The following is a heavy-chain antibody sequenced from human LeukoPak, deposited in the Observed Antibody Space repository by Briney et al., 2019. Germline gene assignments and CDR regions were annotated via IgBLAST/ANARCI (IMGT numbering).Heavy chain of an antibody. J-gene: IGHJ4*02. D-gene: IGHD3-9*01. CDR3: VGADYDILTGYYSDY. CDR1: GFTFSSFE. Sequence: GGSLRLSCAASGFTFSSFEMHWVPQAPGKGLKWVSYISSSGDTLYYANSMKGRFTISRDNAKNSLYLQMNSLRAEDTAVYYCVGADYDILTGYYSDYWGQGTLVTVSS. V-gene: IGHV3-48*03. CDR2: ISSSGDTL.